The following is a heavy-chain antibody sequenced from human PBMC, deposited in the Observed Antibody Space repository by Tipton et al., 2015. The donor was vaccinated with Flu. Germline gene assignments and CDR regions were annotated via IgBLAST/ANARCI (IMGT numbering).Heavy chain of an antibody. D-gene: IGHD3-10*01. Sequence: GLVKPSETLSLTCTVSGDSISTYYWSWIRQPAGKGLEWIGRIYIGENINYNPSLKSRVTMSVDTSKNQFSLKLTSVTAADTAVYYCARISRPTMVRGFVGGAYFDYWGQGTLVTVSS. V-gene: IGHV4-4*07. CDR3: ARISRPTMVRGFVGGAYFDY. CDR1: GDSISTYY. CDR2: IYIGENI. J-gene: IGHJ4*02.